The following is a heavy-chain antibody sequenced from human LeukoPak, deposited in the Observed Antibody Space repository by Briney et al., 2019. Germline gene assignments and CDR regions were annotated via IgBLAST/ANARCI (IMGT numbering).Heavy chain of an antibody. D-gene: IGHD5-24*01. V-gene: IGHV1-2*06. CDR2: INPNSGGT. CDR1: GYTFTGYY. CDR3: ARGGGWLQLRGTNLDY. J-gene: IGHJ4*02. Sequence: ASVKVSCKASGYTFTGYYMHWVRQAPGQGLEWMGRINPNSGGTNYAQKFQGRVTMTRYTSISTAYMELSRLRSDDTAVYYCARGGGWLQLRGTNLDYWGQGTLVTVSS.